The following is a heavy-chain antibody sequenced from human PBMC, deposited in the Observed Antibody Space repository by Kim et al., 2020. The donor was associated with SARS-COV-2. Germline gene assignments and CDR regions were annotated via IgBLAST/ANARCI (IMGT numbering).Heavy chain of an antibody. V-gene: IGHV3-21*01. D-gene: IGHD3-10*01. CDR1: GFTFSSYS. CDR2: ISSSSSYI. CDR3: ARDPYYYGSGSYYIRYWNFDY. J-gene: IGHJ4*02. Sequence: GGSLRLSCAASGFTFSSYSMNWVRQAPGKGLEWVSSISSSSSYIYYADSVKGRFTISRDNAKNSLYLQMNSLRAEDTAVYYCARDPYYYGSGSYYIRYWNFDYWGQGTLVTVSS.